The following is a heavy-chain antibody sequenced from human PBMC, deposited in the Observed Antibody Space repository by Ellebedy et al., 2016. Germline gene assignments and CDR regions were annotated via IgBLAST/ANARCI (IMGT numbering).Heavy chain of an antibody. Sequence: SLKISXVTSGFTFDDYALHWVRQVPGKGLEWVSGISWNSAAIGYGEAVKGRFTISRDSAKNYLYPQMNSLRVEDTALYFCAKGTMDYLHHWGQGTLVTVSS. J-gene: IGHJ4*02. CDR2: ISWNSAAI. D-gene: IGHD3-10*01. V-gene: IGHV3-9*01. CDR3: AKGTMDYLHH. CDR1: GFTFDDYA.